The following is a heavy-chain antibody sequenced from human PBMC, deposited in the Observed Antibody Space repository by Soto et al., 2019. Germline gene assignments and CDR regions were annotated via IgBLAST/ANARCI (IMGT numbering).Heavy chain of an antibody. CDR3: ARDKIPHDDGDYGGLCDI. J-gene: IGHJ3*02. Sequence: QVQLVQSGAEVKKPGSSVKVSCKASGGTFSSYAISWVRQAPGQGLEWMGGIIPIFGTANYAQKFQGRVTITADESTSTAYMELSSLRAEDTAVYYSARDKIPHDDGDYGGLCDIWGQGTMVTFSS. D-gene: IGHD4-17*01. CDR1: GGTFSSYA. CDR2: IIPIFGTA. V-gene: IGHV1-69*01.